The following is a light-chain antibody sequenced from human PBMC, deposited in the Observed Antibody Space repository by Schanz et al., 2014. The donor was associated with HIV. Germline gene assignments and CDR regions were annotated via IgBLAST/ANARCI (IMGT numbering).Light chain of an antibody. J-gene: IGLJ2*01. Sequence: QAVVTQEPSLTVSPGGTVTLTCGSSTGAVTSGYYAYWFQQKPGQAPRTLIHDTNNRHSWTPARFSGSLLGGKAALTLSGXXXXDEDDYYCLLSYSAARQVVFGGGTKLTVL. CDR1: TGAVTSGYY. CDR3: LLSYSAARQVV. V-gene: IGLV7-46*01. CDR2: DTN.